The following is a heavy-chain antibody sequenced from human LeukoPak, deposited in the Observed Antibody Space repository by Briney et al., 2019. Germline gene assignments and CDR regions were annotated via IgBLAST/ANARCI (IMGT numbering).Heavy chain of an antibody. V-gene: IGHV3-21*01. CDR2: ISSSSSYI. CDR3: ARSRVRGQNNAFDI. Sequence: AGSLRLSCAASGFTFSSYSMKWVRQATGKGLEWVSSISSSSSYIYYADSVKGRFTISRDNAKNSLYLQMNSLRAEDTAVYYCARSRVRGQNNAFDIWGQGTMVTVSS. J-gene: IGHJ3*02. D-gene: IGHD3-10*01. CDR1: GFTFSSYS.